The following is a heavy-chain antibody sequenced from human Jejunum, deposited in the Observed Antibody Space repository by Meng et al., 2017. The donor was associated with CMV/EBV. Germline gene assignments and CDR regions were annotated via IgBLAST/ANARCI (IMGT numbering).Heavy chain of an antibody. CDR1: GGSIKSGDSS. CDR2: IYRSGTP. Sequence: TVSGGSIKSGDSSWRWIRKTPGRGLEWMGYIYRSGTPYQNPSLKSRVAISVDTSKNQFSLNLTSVTAADTAVYFCAGGSGGVTGFDYWGQGALVTVSS. CDR3: AGGSGGVTGFDY. V-gene: IGHV4-31*03. D-gene: IGHD3-16*01. J-gene: IGHJ4*02.